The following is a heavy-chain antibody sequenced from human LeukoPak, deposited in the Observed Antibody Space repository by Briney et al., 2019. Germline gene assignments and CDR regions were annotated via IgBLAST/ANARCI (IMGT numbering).Heavy chain of an antibody. CDR3: AKAWGMYYYDSSGYPFDY. D-gene: IGHD3-22*01. CDR1: GFTFSSYA. J-gene: IGHJ4*02. Sequence: PGGSLRLSCAASGFTFSSYAMSWVRQAPGKGLEWVSAISGSDGSTYYADSVKGRFTISRDNSKNTLYLQTNSLRAEDTAVYYCAKAWGMYYYDSSGYPFDYWGQGTLVTVSS. V-gene: IGHV3-23*01. CDR2: ISGSDGST.